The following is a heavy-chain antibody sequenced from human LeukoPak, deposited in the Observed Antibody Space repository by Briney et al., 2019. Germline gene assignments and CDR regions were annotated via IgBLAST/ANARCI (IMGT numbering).Heavy chain of an antibody. CDR3: ARARYYYDSSGYYYAHFDY. J-gene: IGHJ4*02. D-gene: IGHD3-22*01. CDR1: GGSFSGYY. Sequence: SETLSLTCAVYGGSFSGYYWSWIRQPPGKGLEWIGEINHSGSTNYNPSLKSRVTMSADTSKNQFSLKMISLTAADTAVYYCARARYYYDSSGYYYAHFDYWGQGTLVTVSS. V-gene: IGHV4-34*01. CDR2: INHSGST.